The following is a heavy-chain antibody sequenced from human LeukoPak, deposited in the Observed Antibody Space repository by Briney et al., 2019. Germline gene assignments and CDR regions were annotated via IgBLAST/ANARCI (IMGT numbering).Heavy chain of an antibody. J-gene: IGHJ4*02. CDR1: GFTFSSYA. CDR3: ARESTDCSSTSCYAEYFDY. V-gene: IGHV3-30*04. Sequence: GGSLRLSCAASGFTFSSYAMHRVRQAPGKGLEWVAVISYDGSNKYYADSVKGRFTISRDNSKNTLYLQMNSLRAEDTAVYYCARESTDCSSTSCYAEYFDYWGQGTLVTVSS. CDR2: ISYDGSNK. D-gene: IGHD2-2*01.